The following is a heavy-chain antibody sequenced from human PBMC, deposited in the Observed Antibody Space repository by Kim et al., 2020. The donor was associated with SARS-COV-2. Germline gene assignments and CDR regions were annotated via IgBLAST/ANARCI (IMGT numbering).Heavy chain of an antibody. D-gene: IGHD4-17*01. V-gene: IGHV3-21*01. Sequence: GGSLRLSCAASGFTFSSYSMNWVRQAPGKGLEWVSSISSSSSYIYYADSVKGRFTISRDNAKNSLYLQMNSLRAEDTAVYYCARDPPFTTVVTLSMNAFVIWGQGTTVTDSS. CDR2: ISSSSSYI. J-gene: IGHJ3*02. CDR3: ARDPPFTTVVTLSMNAFVI. CDR1: GFTFSSYS.